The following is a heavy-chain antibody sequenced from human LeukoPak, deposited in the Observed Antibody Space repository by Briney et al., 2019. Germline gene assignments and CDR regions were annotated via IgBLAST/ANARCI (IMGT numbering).Heavy chain of an antibody. J-gene: IGHJ4*02. CDR2: ISGSGGST. CDR3: AKDRGEWELLYFDY. Sequence: GGSLRLSCAASGFTFSSYAMNWVRRAPGKGLEWVSAISGSGGSTYYADSVKGRFTISRDNSKNTLYLQMNSLRAEDTAVYYCAKDRGEWELLYFDYWGQGTLVTVSS. D-gene: IGHD1-26*01. CDR1: GFTFSSYA. V-gene: IGHV3-23*01.